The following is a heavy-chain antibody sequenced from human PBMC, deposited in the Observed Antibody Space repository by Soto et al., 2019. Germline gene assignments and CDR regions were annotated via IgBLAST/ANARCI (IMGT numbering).Heavy chain of an antibody. J-gene: IGHJ5*02. CDR3: ARQAAAPGIDLWFDP. D-gene: IGHD6-13*01. CDR1: GGSISSSRSY. Sequence: PSETLSLTCNVSGGSISSSRSYWAWFXQPPGKELEWIANIFYAGNTYYNPSLKSRVTVSVDTSKNQFSLKLDSVTAADTAVYYCARQAAAPGIDLWFDPWGQGTLVTVSS. CDR2: IFYAGNT. V-gene: IGHV4-39*01.